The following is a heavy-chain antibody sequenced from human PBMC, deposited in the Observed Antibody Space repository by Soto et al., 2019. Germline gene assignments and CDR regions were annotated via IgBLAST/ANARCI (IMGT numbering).Heavy chain of an antibody. V-gene: IGHV1-24*01. CDR3: ATWALKIKPNAFDI. CDR2: FDPEDGET. Sequence: ASVKVSCKVSGYTLTELSMHWVRQAPGKGLEWMGGFDPEDGETIYAQKFQGRVTMTEDTSTDTAYMELSSLRSEDTAVYYCATWALKIKPNAFDIWGQGTMVTVSS. CDR1: GYTLTELS. J-gene: IGHJ3*02.